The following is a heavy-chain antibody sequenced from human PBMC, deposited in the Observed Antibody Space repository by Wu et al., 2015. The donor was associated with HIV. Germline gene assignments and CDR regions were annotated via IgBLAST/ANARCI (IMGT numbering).Heavy chain of an antibody. Sequence: QVQLVQSETEMKKPGASLKVSCKASGYTFSAYDINWVRQAPGQGLEWVGWMNPNSGNTGYPQKFQGRVTMTRDTSISTAYMELSSLKSEDTAVYYCARAASFFYDKHGYYRNWYFDVW. J-gene: IGHJ2*01. D-gene: IGHD3-22*01. V-gene: IGHV1-8*01. CDR2: MNPNSGNT. CDR1: GYTFSAYD. CDR3: ARAASFFYDKHGYYRNWYFDV.